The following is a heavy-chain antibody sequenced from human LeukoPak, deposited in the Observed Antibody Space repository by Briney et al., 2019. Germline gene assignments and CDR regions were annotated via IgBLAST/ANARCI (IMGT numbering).Heavy chain of an antibody. CDR3: ARVPGYDILTGYYPGAFDI. J-gene: IGHJ3*02. CDR2: IIPILGIA. CDR1: GGTFSSYA. D-gene: IGHD3-9*01. V-gene: IGHV1-69*04. Sequence: GASVKVSCKASGGTFSSYAISWVRQAPGQGLEWMGRIIPILGIANYAQKFQGRVTITADKSTSTAYMELSSLRSEDTAVYYCARVPGYDILTGYYPGAFDIWGQGTMVTVSS.